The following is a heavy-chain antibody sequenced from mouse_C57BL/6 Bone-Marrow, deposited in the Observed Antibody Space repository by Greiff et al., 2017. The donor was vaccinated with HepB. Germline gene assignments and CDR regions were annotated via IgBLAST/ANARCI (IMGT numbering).Heavy chain of an antibody. J-gene: IGHJ1*03. D-gene: IGHD2-5*01. CDR2: IYPGDGDT. CDR1: GYAFSSYW. CDR3: ARAGYYSNYVYVDV. V-gene: IGHV1-80*01. Sequence: QVQLKESGAELVKPGASVKISCKASGYAFSSYWMNWVKQRPGKGLEWIGQIYPGDGDTNYNGKFKGKATLTADKSSSTAYMQLSSLTSEDSAVYFCARAGYYSNYVYVDVWGTGTTVTVSS.